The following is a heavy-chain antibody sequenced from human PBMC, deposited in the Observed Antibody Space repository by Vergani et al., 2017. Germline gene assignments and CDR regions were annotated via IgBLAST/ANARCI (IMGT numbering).Heavy chain of an antibody. V-gene: IGHV3-33*01. J-gene: IGHJ4*02. Sequence: QVQLVESGGGVVQPGRSLRLSCAASGFTFSSYGMHWVRQAPGKGLEWVAVIWYDGSNKYYADSVKGRFTISRDNSKNTLYLQMNSLRAEDTAVYYCATSARPFDYWGQGTLVTVSS. D-gene: IGHD6-6*01. CDR3: ATSARPFDY. CDR1: GFTFSSYG. CDR2: IWYDGSNK.